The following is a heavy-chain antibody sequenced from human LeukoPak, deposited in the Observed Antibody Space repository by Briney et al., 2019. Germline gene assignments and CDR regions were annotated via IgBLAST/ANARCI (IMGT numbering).Heavy chain of an antibody. CDR3: ARERTSTMVRGVMGYNWFDP. CDR2: ISSSSSYI. D-gene: IGHD3-10*01. J-gene: IGHJ5*02. Sequence: GGSLRLSCAASGFTFSSYSMNWVRQAPGKGLEWVSSISSSSSYIYYADSVKGRFTIPRDNAKNSLYLQMNSLRAEDTAVYYCARERTSTMVRGVMGYNWFDPWGQGTLVTVSS. CDR1: GFTFSSYS. V-gene: IGHV3-21*01.